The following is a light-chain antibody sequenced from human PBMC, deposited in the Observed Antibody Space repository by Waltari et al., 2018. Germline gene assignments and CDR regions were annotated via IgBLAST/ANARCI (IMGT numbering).Light chain of an antibody. J-gene: IGKJ4*01. CDR3: QQRGNGLT. CDR2: DAS. Sequence: EIVLTQSPATLSLSPGERATLSCRASQSVSNYLAWYQQKPGQAPRLLIYDASTRATGTPARCSGSGSGTDFTLTISSLEPEDFAFYYCQQRGNGLTFGGGTKVEIK. CDR1: QSVSNY. V-gene: IGKV3-11*01.